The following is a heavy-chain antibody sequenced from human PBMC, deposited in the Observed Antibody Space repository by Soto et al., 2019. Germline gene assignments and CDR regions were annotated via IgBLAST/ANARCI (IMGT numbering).Heavy chain of an antibody. V-gene: IGHV3-48*03. J-gene: IGHJ6*02. CDR1: GFTFSSYE. CDR3: ATAGLTGTV. Sequence: GGSLRVSCAPSGFTFSSYEMNWVRQAPGKGLEWVSYISVSGTMRFYADAVKGRFTISRDNTKKILYLQMNSLRAEDTALYYCATAGLTGTVWGQGTTVTVSS. CDR2: ISVSGTMR. D-gene: IGHD3-9*01.